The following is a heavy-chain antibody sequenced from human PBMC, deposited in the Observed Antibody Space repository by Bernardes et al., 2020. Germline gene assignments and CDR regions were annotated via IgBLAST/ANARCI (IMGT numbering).Heavy chain of an antibody. CDR1: GGSISSYY. CDR2: IYYSGST. Sequence: SETLSLTCTVSGGSISSYYWSWIRQPPGKGLEWIGFIYYSGSTNYNPSLKSRVTISVDTSKNQFSLKLSSVTAADTAVYYCARTAASSSWYEWFDPWGQGTLVTVSS. V-gene: IGHV4-59*01. J-gene: IGHJ5*02. D-gene: IGHD6-13*01. CDR3: ARTAASSSWYEWFDP.